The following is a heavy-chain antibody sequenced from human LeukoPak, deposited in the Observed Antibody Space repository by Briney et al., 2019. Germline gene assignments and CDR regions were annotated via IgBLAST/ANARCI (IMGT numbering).Heavy chain of an antibody. V-gene: IGHV4-31*11. Sequence: PSETLSLTCAVYGGSFSGYYWSWIRQHPGKGLEWIGYIYYSGSTYYNPSLKSRVTISVDTSKNQFSLKLSSVTAADTAVYYCARGWDYVWGSYRYPNWFDPWGQGTLVTVSS. CDR1: GGSFSGYY. CDR2: IYYSGST. D-gene: IGHD3-16*02. CDR3: ARGWDYVWGSYRYPNWFDP. J-gene: IGHJ5*02.